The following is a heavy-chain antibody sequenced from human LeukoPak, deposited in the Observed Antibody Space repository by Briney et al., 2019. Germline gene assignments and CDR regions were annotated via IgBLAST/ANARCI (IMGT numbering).Heavy chain of an antibody. Sequence: ASVKVSCKASGYTFTDYYIYWVRQAPGQGLEWTGRINPNSGGTNYAQKFQGRVTMTRDTSISTAYMELSRLRSDDTAVYYCVRDLDYYDSSGYFFDYWGQGTLVTVSS. CDR3: VRDLDYYDSSGYFFDY. CDR1: GYTFTDYY. CDR2: INPNSGGT. V-gene: IGHV1-2*06. J-gene: IGHJ4*02. D-gene: IGHD3-22*01.